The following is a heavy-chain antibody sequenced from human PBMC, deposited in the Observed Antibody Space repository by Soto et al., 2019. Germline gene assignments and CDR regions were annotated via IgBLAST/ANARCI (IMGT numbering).Heavy chain of an antibody. CDR1: GFTFSSYA. J-gene: IGHJ4*02. Sequence: EVQLLESGGGLVQPGGSLRLSCAASGFTFSSYAMSWVRQAPGKGLEWVSAISGSGGSTYYADSVKGRFTISRDNSKNTLYLQMNSLRAEDTAVYYCASRKTAAGRRDVDYWGQGTLGTVSS. CDR3: ASRKTAAGRRDVDY. V-gene: IGHV3-23*01. CDR2: ISGSGGST. D-gene: IGHD6-13*01.